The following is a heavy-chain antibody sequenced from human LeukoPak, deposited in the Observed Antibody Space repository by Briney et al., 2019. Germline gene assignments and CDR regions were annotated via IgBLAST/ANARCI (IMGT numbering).Heavy chain of an antibody. CDR1: GFSLRTSW. CDR2: IKQDGSEK. V-gene: IGHV3-7*01. CDR3: AKGGGAPLD. J-gene: IGHJ4*02. D-gene: IGHD3-10*01. Sequence: PGGSLRLSCAASGFSLRTSWMSWVRQAPGKGLEWVGNIKQDGSEKNYVDSVKGRFTISRDNAKNSLYLQMNSLRAKDTAVYYCAKGGGAPLDWGQGTLVTVSS.